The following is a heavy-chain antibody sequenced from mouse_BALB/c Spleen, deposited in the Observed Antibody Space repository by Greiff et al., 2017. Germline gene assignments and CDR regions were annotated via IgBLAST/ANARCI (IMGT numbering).Heavy chain of an antibody. CDR3: TRGTGTAY. CDR2: INPSNGGT. CDR1: GYTFTSYY. V-gene: IGHV1S12*01. J-gene: IGHJ3*01. Sequence: QVQLQQSGPELVKPGASVRISCKASGYTFTSYYIHWVKQRPGQGLEWIGEINPSNGGTNFNEKFKSKATLTVDKSSSTAYMQLSSLTSEDSAVYYCTRGTGTAYWGQGTLVTVSA. D-gene: IGHD4-1*01.